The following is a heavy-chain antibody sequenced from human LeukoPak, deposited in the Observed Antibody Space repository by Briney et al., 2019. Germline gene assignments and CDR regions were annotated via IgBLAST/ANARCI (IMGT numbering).Heavy chain of an antibody. D-gene: IGHD3-3*01. CDR2: IIPIFGTA. CDR3: ARGGSGYYGYNWFDP. Sequence: SVKVSCKASGGTFSSYAISWVRQAPGQGLEWMGGIIPIFGTANYAQKFQGRVTITADESTSTAYMELSSLRSEDTAVYYCARGGSGYYGYNWFDPWGQGTLVTVSS. J-gene: IGHJ5*02. V-gene: IGHV1-69*13. CDR1: GGTFSSYA.